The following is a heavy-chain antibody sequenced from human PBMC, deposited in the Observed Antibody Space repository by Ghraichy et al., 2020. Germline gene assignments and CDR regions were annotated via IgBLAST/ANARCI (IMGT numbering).Heavy chain of an antibody. J-gene: IGHJ4*02. CDR2: IWYDGSNK. CDR3: ARDLSHQAPYGDYYFDY. Sequence: GGSLRLSCAASGFTFSSYGMHWVRQAPGKGLEWVAVIWYDGSNKYYADSVKGRFTISRDNSKNTLYLQMNSLRAEDTAVYYCARDLSHQAPYGDYYFDYWGQGTLVTVSS. V-gene: IGHV3-33*01. CDR1: GFTFSSYG. D-gene: IGHD4-17*01.